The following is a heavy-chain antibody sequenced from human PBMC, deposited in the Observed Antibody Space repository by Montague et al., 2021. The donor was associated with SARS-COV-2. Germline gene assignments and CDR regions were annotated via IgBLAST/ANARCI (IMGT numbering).Heavy chain of an antibody. V-gene: IGHV4-34*01. D-gene: IGHD3-10*01. CDR1: GGSFSGDY. CDR2: INHSGST. J-gene: IGHJ6*02. CDR3: ARVRYYGSGTSLGMDV. Sequence: SETLSLTCAVYGGSFSGDYWSWIRQPTGKGLEWIWEINHSGSTNYNPSLKSQVTISVDTSKNQFSLKLSSVTAADTAVYYCARVRYYGSGTSLGMDVWGRGTTVTVSS.